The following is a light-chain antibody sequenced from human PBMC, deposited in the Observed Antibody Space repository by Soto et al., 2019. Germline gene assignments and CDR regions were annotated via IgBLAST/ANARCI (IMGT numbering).Light chain of an antibody. CDR3: SSYTSISTVI. J-gene: IGLJ2*01. CDR1: SSDVGGYNY. V-gene: IGLV2-14*01. CDR2: EVS. Sequence: QSVLTQPASVSGSPGQSITISCTGTSSDVGGYNYVSWYQQHPGKAPKLILYEVSNRPSGLSTRFSGSKSGNTASLTISGLQAEDEADYYCSSYTSISTVIFGGGTKVTV.